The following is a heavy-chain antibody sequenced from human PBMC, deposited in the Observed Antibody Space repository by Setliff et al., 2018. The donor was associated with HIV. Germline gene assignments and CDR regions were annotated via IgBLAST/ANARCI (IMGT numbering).Heavy chain of an antibody. CDR3: ARQRGLRGYYGSNSLYYFDY. CDR2: VSSIGNT. CDR1: GGSFNGYY. V-gene: IGHV4-4*08. Sequence: PSETLSLTCAVYGGSFNGYYWSWIRQSPRTRLEWIGYVSSIGNTNYNPSLKSQVTTSVDTSKNQFSLNLSPVTAADTAVYYCARQRGLRGYYGSNSLYYFDYWGQGILVTVSS. D-gene: IGHD3-10*01. J-gene: IGHJ4*02.